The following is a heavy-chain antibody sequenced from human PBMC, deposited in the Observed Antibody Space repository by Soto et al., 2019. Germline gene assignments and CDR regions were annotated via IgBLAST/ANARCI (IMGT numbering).Heavy chain of an antibody. V-gene: IGHV1-69*01. CDR3: ARDGGRHSGGIDY. Sequence: QVQLVQSGAEVKKPGSSVKVSCKASGGTFSSYSINWVRQAPGQGLEWMGEIIPIFGTANYAQEFQSRVTITADESTSTAYMELSSLRSEDTAVYYCARDGGRHSGGIDYWGQGTLVTVS. CDR2: IIPIFGTA. J-gene: IGHJ4*02. CDR1: GGTFSSYS. D-gene: IGHD1-26*01.